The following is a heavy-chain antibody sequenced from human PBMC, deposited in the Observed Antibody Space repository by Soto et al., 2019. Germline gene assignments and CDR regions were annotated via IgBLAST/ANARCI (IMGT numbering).Heavy chain of an antibody. CDR2: IIPIFGTA. J-gene: IGHJ4*02. CDR1: GGTFSSYA. D-gene: IGHD2-15*01. Sequence: QVQLVQSGAEVKKPGSSVKVSCKASGGTFSSYAISWVRQAPGQGLEWMGGIIPIFGTANYAQKFQGRVXIXAXXSTSTAYMELSSLRSEDTAVYYCERRILEIYVFDYWGQGTLVTVSS. V-gene: IGHV1-69*12. CDR3: ERRILEIYVFDY.